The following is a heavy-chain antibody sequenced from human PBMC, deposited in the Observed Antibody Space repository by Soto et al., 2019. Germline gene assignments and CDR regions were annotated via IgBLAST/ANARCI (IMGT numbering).Heavy chain of an antibody. CDR3: ARCLAAVAGASYYSMDV. V-gene: IGHV1-18*01. CDR2: ISAYNGNT. Sequence: ASVKVSCKASGYTFTSYGISWVRQAPGQGLEWMGWISAYNGNTNYAQKLQGRVTMTTDTSTSTAYMELRSLRSDDTAVYYCARCLAAVAGASYYSMDVWGQGTTVTVSS. CDR1: GYTFTSYG. J-gene: IGHJ6*02. D-gene: IGHD6-19*01.